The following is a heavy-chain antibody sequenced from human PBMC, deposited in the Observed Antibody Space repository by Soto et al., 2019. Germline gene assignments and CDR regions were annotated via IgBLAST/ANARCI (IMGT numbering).Heavy chain of an antibody. CDR2: IDGSGSGT. J-gene: IGHJ4*02. CDR1: GFTFNRYA. V-gene: IGHV3-23*01. Sequence: EVQLLESGGGLVQPGGSLRLSCAASGFTFNRYAMAWIRQVPGKGLDYVASIDGSGSGTYYADSAKGRFTISRDNSKDTVYLQMNSLRAEDTALDYSARSTGYDWGPGTVFTVSS. CDR3: ARSTGYD. D-gene: IGHD5-12*01.